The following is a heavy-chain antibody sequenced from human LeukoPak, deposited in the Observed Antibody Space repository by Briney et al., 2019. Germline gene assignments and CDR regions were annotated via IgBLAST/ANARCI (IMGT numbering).Heavy chain of an antibody. CDR2: TYYRSKWYN. J-gene: IGHJ5*02. CDR3: ARGEYYGSGRFYNWFDP. CDR1: GDSVSSNSAA. Sequence: SQTLSLTCAISGDSVSSNSAAWNWIRQSPSRCLEWLGRTYYRSKWYNDYAVSVKSRITINPDTSKNQFSLQLNSVTPEDTAVYYCARGEYYGSGRFYNWFDPWGQGTLVTVSS. V-gene: IGHV6-1*01. D-gene: IGHD3-10*01.